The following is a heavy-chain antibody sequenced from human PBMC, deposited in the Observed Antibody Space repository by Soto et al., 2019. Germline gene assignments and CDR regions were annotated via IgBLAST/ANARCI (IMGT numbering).Heavy chain of an antibody. D-gene: IGHD2-15*01. V-gene: IGHV3-33*01. CDR2: IWYDGSNK. Sequence: QVQLVESGGGVVQPGRSLRLSCAASGFTFSSYGMHWVRQAPGKGLEWVAVIWYDGSNKYYADSVKGRFTISRDNSKHTLYLQMNSLRAEDTAVYYCARDLRYCSGGSCYPDYWGQGTLVTVSS. J-gene: IGHJ4*02. CDR1: GFTFSSYG. CDR3: ARDLRYCSGGSCYPDY.